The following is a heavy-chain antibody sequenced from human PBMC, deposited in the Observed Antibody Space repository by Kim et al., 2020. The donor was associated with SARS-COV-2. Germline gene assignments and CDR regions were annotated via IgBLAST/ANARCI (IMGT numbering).Heavy chain of an antibody. V-gene: IGHV4-59*01. D-gene: IGHD3-22*01. J-gene: IGHJ3*02. CDR1: GGSISSYY. CDR2: IYYSGST. Sequence: SETLSLTCTVSGGSISSYYWSWIRQPPGKGLEWIGYIYYSGSTNYNPSLKSRVTISVDTSKNQFSLKLSSVTAADTAVYYCARDYYDSSGYHDAFDIWGQGTMVTVSS. CDR3: ARDYYDSSGYHDAFDI.